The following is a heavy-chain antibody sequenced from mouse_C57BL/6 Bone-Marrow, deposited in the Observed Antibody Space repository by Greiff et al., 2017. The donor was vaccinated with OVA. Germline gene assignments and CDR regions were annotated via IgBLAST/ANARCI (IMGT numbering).Heavy chain of an antibody. CDR2: IHPKSGST. J-gene: IGHJ2*01. CDR1: GYTFTSSW. D-gene: IGHD2-1*01. Sequence: QVQLKQPGAELVKPGASVKLSCKASGYTFTSSWMHWVKQRPGQGLEWIGMIHPKSGSTNYNEKFKSKATLTVDKSSSTAYMQLSSLTSEDSAVYYCASRNYGGFYFDYWGQGTTLTVSS. V-gene: IGHV1-64*01. CDR3: ASRNYGGFYFDY.